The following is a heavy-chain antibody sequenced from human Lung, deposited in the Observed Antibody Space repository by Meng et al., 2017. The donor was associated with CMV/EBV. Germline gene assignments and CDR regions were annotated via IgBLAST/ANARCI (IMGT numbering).Heavy chain of an antibody. CDR2: INPNSGGT. CDR1: GYTFTGYD. Sequence: KPPGYTFTGYDMPWVRQAPGQGLEWMGWINPNSGGTNYAQKFQGRVTMTRDTSISTAYMELSRLRSDDTAVYYCARIASSGSYYPFDYWGQGTLVTVSS. CDR3: ARIASSGSYYPFDY. D-gene: IGHD1-26*01. J-gene: IGHJ4*02. V-gene: IGHV1-2*02.